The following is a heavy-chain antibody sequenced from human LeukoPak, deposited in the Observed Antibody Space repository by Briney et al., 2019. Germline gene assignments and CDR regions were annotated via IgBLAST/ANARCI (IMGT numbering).Heavy chain of an antibody. J-gene: IGHJ4*02. V-gene: IGHV3-7*01. CDR2: IKQDGSEK. Sequence: GESLKISCKGSGYSFTSYWIGWVRQAPGKGLEWVANIKQDGSEKYYVDSVKGRFTISRDNAKNSLYLQMNSLRAEDTAVYYCARGRRIVGATGGFDYWGQGTLVTVSS. D-gene: IGHD1-26*01. CDR3: ARGRRIVGATGGFDY. CDR1: GYSFTSYW.